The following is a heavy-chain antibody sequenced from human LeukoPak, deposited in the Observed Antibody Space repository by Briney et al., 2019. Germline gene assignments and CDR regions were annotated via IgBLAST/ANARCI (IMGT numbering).Heavy chain of an antibody. V-gene: IGHV1-8*02. CDR1: GGTFSSYA. CDR3: ARAASYCSSTSCYYYYGMDV. D-gene: IGHD2-2*01. Sequence: ASVKVSCKASGGTFSSYAISWVRQATGQGLEWMGWMNPNSGNTGYAQKFQGRVTMTRNTSISTAYMELSSLRSEDTAVYYCARAASYCSSTSCYYYYGMDVWGQGTTVTVSS. J-gene: IGHJ6*02. CDR2: MNPNSGNT.